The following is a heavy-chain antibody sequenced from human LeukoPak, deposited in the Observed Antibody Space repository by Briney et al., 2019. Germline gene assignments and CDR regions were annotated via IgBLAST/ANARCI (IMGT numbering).Heavy chain of an antibody. J-gene: IGHJ5*02. CDR1: TYTSTGYY. D-gene: IGHD3-22*01. V-gene: IGHV1-2*02. CDR2: INPNSGGT. CDR3: AREPSDCYDKSGYFEA. Sequence: ASVKAACKASTYTSTGYYMVWVRQAPGQGLEWMGWINPNSGGTIYAQRFQGRVIMTRDTSISTDYMELSRLTSDDTAVYYCAREPSDCYDKSGYFEAWGQGNLVSVSS.